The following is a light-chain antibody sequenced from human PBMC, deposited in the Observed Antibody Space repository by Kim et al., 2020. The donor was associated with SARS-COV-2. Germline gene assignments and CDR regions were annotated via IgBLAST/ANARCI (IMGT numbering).Light chain of an antibody. J-gene: IGLJ1*01. CDR2: KDS. CDR1: ALAKHY. V-gene: IGLV3-25*03. Sequence: SYELTQPPSVSVSPGQTARITCSGDALAKHYASWYQQRPGQAPVLVMYKDSERPSGIPERFSGSSSGTTVTLTINGVQAEDEADYHCQSAAGDTTHVFGTGTKVTVL. CDR3: QSAAGDTTHV.